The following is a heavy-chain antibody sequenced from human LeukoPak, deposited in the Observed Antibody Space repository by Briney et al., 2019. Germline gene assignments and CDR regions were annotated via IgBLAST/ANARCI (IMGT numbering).Heavy chain of an antibody. Sequence: GGSLRLSCAASGFTFSSYAVSWVRQAPGKGLEWVSAISGSGGSTYYADSVKGRFTISRDNSKNTLYLQMNSLRAEDTAVYYCAKVGGDYGYFDYWGQGTLVTVSS. CDR1: GFTFSSYA. V-gene: IGHV3-23*01. D-gene: IGHD4-17*01. CDR2: ISGSGGST. CDR3: AKVGGDYGYFDY. J-gene: IGHJ4*02.